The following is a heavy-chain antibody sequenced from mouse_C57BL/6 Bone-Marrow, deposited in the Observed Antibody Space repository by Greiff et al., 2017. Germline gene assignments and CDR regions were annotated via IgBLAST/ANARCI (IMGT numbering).Heavy chain of an antibody. Sequence: EVKLEESGPELVKPGASVKISCKASGYSFTGYNMNWVKQSPEKSLEWIGEINPSTGGTTYNQKVKAKATLTVDKSSSTAYMQLKSLLSEDSAVYYCARKDTDGNSFDYWCQGTTLTVSA. D-gene: IGHD2-1*01. CDR1: GYSFTGYN. V-gene: IGHV1-42*01. J-gene: IGHJ2*01. CDR3: ARKDTDGNSFDY. CDR2: INPSTGGT.